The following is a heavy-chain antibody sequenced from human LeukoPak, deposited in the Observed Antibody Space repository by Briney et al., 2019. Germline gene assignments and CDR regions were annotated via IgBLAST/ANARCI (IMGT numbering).Heavy chain of an antibody. J-gene: IGHJ4*02. D-gene: IGHD5-18*01. Sequence: GASVKVSCKAFGYTFTLYGISWVRQAPGQGLEWMGWISGHSGDTKYAQKVQDRVTMTTDTFTSTAYMELRSLRSDDTAVYFCVRDGVDTALDSDYWGQGTLVIVSS. CDR2: ISGHSGDT. CDR3: VRDGVDTALDSDY. V-gene: IGHV1-18*01. CDR1: GYTFTLYG.